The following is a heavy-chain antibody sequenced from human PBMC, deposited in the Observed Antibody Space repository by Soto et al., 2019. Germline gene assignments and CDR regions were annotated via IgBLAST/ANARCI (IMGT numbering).Heavy chain of an antibody. CDR3: ARHGSVSYYDILTGPTGNWFDP. D-gene: IGHD3-9*01. CDR2: IYCSGST. V-gene: IGHV4-39*01. Sequence: SETLSLTCTVSGGSISSSSYYWGWIRQPPGKGLEWIGSIYCSGSTYYNPSLKSRVTISVDTSKNQFSLKLSSVTAADTAVYYCARHGSVSYYDILTGPTGNWFDPWGQGTRVTVSS. J-gene: IGHJ5*02. CDR1: GGSISSSSYY.